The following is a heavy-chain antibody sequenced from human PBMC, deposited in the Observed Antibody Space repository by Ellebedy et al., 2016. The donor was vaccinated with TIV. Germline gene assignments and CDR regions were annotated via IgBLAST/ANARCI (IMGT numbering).Heavy chain of an antibody. CDR1: GYTFTGYY. D-gene: IGHD3-16*01. V-gene: IGHV1-2*02. Sequence: ASVKVSXXASGYTFTGYYMHWVRQAPGQGLEWMGWINPNSGGTNYAQKFQGRVTMTRDTSISTAYMELSSLRSADTAVYYCARVGGGSSWGQGTLVTVSS. CDR3: ARVGGGSS. CDR2: INPNSGGT. J-gene: IGHJ4*02.